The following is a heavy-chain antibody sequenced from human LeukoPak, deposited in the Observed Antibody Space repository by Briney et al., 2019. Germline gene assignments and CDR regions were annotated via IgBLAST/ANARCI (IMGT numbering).Heavy chain of an antibody. J-gene: IGHJ4*02. Sequence: GGSLRLSCAASGFTFSSYWMNWVRQAPGKGLEWVSSISSSSSYIYYADSVKGRFTISRDNAKNPLYLQMNSLRAEDTAVYYCARVTEAPYYFDYWGQGTLVTVSS. CDR1: GFTFSSYW. CDR2: ISSSSSYI. CDR3: ARVTEAPYYFDY. V-gene: IGHV3-21*01.